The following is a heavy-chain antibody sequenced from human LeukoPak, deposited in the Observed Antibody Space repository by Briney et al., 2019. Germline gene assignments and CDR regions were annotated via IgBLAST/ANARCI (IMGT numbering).Heavy chain of an antibody. V-gene: IGHV3-33*01. D-gene: IGHD4-17*01. J-gene: IGHJ4*02. CDR3: ARDRHGDPDY. CDR2: IWYDGSNK. Sequence: GRSLRLSCAASGFTFSSYGMHWVRQAPGKGLEWVAVIWYDGSNKYYADSVKGRFTISRGNSKNTLYLQMNSLRAEDTAVYYCARDRHGDPDYWGQGTLVTVSS. CDR1: GFTFSSYG.